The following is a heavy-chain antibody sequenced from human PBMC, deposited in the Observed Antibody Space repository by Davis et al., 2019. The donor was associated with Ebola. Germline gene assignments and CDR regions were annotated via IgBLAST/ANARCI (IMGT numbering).Heavy chain of an antibody. Sequence: GESLKIPCAASGFTFSSYAMSWVRQAPGKGLEWVSAISGSGGSTYYADSVKGRFTISRDNSKNTLYLQMNSLRAEDTAVYYCAKGMATILDYWGQGTLVTVSS. CDR2: ISGSGGST. V-gene: IGHV3-23*01. CDR3: AKGMATILDY. D-gene: IGHD5-24*01. CDR1: GFTFSSYA. J-gene: IGHJ4*02.